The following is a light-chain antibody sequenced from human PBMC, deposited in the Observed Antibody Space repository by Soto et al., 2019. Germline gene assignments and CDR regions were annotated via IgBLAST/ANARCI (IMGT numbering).Light chain of an antibody. V-gene: IGLV2-8*01. CDR2: EVS. CDR3: SSDAGSNNLV. J-gene: IGLJ2*01. CDR1: SSDVGGYNY. Sequence: QSALTQPPSASGSPGQSVTISCTGTSSDVGGYNYVSWYQQHPGKAPKLMIYEVSKRPSGVPDRFSGSKSGNTASLTVSGLQAEDEADYYCSSDAGSNNLVFGGGTKLTLL.